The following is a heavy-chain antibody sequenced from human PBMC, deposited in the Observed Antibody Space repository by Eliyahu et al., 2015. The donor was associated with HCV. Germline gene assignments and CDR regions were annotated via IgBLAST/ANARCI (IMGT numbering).Heavy chain of an antibody. CDR3: AKGRPIDY. J-gene: IGHJ4*02. CDR1: GFTXSSYA. Sequence: EVQLLESGGGLVQPGGSXRLSCAXSGFTXSSYAXXWVXQAPGKGLEWXSAISGSGGSTYYADSVKGRFTISRDNSKNTLYLQMNSLRAEDTAVYYCAKGRPIDYWGQGTLVTVAS. V-gene: IGHV3-23*01. CDR2: ISGSGGST. D-gene: IGHD6-25*01.